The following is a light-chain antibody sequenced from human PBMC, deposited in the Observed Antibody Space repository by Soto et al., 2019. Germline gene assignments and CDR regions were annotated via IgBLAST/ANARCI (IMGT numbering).Light chain of an antibody. CDR1: QSVRSN. Sequence: EIVMPQSPATLSVSPGERATLSCRASQSVRSNLAWYQQKPGQAPRLLIYGASTRATGIPARFSGSWSGTEFTLTISSLQSEDFAVYYCQQYNNWPPYTFGQGTKLEIK. CDR2: GAS. J-gene: IGKJ2*01. V-gene: IGKV3-15*01. CDR3: QQYNNWPPYT.